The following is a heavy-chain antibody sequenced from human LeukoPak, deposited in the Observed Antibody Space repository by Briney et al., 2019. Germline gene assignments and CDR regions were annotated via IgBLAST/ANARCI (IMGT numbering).Heavy chain of an antibody. CDR1: GSTFSSYG. V-gene: IGHV3-23*01. Sequence: GGSLRLSCAASGSTFSSYGMNWVRQAPGKGLEWVSGISGSGGTTYYADSVKGRFTISRDNSKNSLSLQVSSLRAEDTAVYYCAKTNGYYSDWGQGTLVTVSS. D-gene: IGHD3-22*01. J-gene: IGHJ4*02. CDR2: ISGSGGTT. CDR3: AKTNGYYSD.